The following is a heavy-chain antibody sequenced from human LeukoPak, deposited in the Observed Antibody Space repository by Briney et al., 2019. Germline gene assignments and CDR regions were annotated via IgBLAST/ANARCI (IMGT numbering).Heavy chain of an antibody. J-gene: IGHJ6*02. V-gene: IGHV4-34*01. CDR3: ARGSPMVRGYYYYYYGMDV. D-gene: IGHD3-10*01. Sequence: SETLSLTCAVYGGSFSGYYWSWIRQPPGKGLEWIGEINHSGSTNYNPSPKSRVTISVDTSKNQFSLKLSSVTAADTAVYYCARGSPMVRGYYYYYYGMDVWGQGTTVTVSS. CDR2: INHSGST. CDR1: GGSFSGYY.